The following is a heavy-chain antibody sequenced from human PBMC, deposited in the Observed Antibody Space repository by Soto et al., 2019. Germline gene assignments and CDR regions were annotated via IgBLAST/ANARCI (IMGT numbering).Heavy chain of an antibody. CDR3: AKGPDITYVGAFDI. J-gene: IGHJ3*02. D-gene: IGHD2-15*01. V-gene: IGHV3-23*01. CDR2: ISGSGGST. Sequence: PVGSLRLSCAASGFTFSSYAMSWVRQAPGKGLEWVSAISGSGGSTYHADSVKGRFTISRDNSKNTLYLQMNSLRAEDTAVYYCAKGPDITYVGAFDIWGQGTMVTVSS. CDR1: GFTFSSYA.